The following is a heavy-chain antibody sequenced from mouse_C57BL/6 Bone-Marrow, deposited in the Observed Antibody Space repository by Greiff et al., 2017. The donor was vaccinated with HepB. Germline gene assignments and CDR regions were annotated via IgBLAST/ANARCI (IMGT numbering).Heavy chain of an antibody. D-gene: IGHD1-1*01. Sequence: VMLVESGPGLVAPSQSLSITCTVSGFSLTSYGVDWVRQPPGKGLEWLGVIWGGGSTNYNSALMSRLSISKDNSKSQVFLKMNSLQTDDTAMYYCAKLGYYGSSYVRVWFAYWGQGTLVTVSA. CDR1: GFSLTSYG. CDR3: AKLGYYGSSYVRVWFAY. V-gene: IGHV2-9*01. CDR2: IWGGGST. J-gene: IGHJ3*01.